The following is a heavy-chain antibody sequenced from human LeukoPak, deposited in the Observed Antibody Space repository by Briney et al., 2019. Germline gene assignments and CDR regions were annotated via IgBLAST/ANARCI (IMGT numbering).Heavy chain of an antibody. D-gene: IGHD5-12*01. CDR3: ARGVDIVATDQY. V-gene: IGHV1-8*01. Sequence: ASVKLSCKVSGYTFTSYDINCVRQATGQGLEWMVCMNPNSGNTGYAQKLQGRVTMTRNTSISTAYMELSSLRSEDTAVYYCARGVDIVATDQYWGQGTLVTVSS. J-gene: IGHJ4*02. CDR1: GYTFTSYD. CDR2: MNPNSGNT.